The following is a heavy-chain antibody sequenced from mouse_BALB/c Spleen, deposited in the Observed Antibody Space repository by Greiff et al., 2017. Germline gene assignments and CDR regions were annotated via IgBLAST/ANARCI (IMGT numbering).Heavy chain of an antibody. J-gene: IGHJ4*01. V-gene: IGHV1-4*01. CDR3: ASHDGLRAMDY. CDR1: GYTFTSYT. Sequence: LQESGAELARPGASVKMSCKASGYTFTSYTMHWVKQRPGQGLEWIGYINPSSGYTNYNQKFKDKATLTADKSSSTAYMQLSSLTSEDSAVYYCASHDGLRAMDYWGQGTSVTVSS. CDR2: INPSSGYT. D-gene: IGHD2-3*01.